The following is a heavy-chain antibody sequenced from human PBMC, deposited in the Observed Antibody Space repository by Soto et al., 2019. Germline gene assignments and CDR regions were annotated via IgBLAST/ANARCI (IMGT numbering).Heavy chain of an antibody. V-gene: IGHV1-18*01. D-gene: IGHD4-4*01. CDR2: ISAYNGNT. CDR3: ARLWGETTPVTNYGMDV. J-gene: IGHJ6*02. Sequence: ASVKVSCKASGYTFTSYGISWVRQAPGQGLEWMGWISAYNGNTNYAQKLQGRVTMTTDTSTSTAYMELRSLRSDDTAVYYCARLWGETTPVTNYGMDVWGQGTTVTVSS. CDR1: GYTFTSYG.